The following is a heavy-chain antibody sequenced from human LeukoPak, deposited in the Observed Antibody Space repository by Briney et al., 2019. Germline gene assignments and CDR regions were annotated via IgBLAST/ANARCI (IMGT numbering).Heavy chain of an antibody. CDR1: GFTFDDYV. CDR2: ISANSANI. V-gene: IGHV3-9*01. D-gene: IGHD2-2*01. Sequence: GRSLRLSCAASGFTFDDYVMHWVRQAPGRGLEWVSGISANSANIDYADSVKGRFTLSRDNAKNSLYLQMNSLRTEDTALYYCARDFCTGCNYYFYGMDVWGRGTTVTVSS. J-gene: IGHJ6*02. CDR3: ARDFCTGCNYYFYGMDV.